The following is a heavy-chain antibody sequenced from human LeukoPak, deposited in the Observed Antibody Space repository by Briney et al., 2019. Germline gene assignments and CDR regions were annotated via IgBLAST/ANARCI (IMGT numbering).Heavy chain of an antibody. CDR1: GGTFSSYA. CDR2: IIPIFGTA. Sequence: SVKVSCKASGGTFSSYAISWVRQAPGQGLEWMGGIIPIFGTANYAQRFQGRVTITADESTSTAYMELSSLRSEDTAVYYCASSNRSGSYYPEFDYWGQGTLVTVSS. CDR3: ASSNRSGSYYPEFDY. D-gene: IGHD3-10*01. J-gene: IGHJ4*02. V-gene: IGHV1-69*13.